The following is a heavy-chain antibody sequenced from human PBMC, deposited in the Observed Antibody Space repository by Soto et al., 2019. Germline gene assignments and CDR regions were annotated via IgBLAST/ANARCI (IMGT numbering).Heavy chain of an antibody. J-gene: IGHJ6*02. Sequence: SETLSLTCTVSGGSISSYYWSWIRQPPGKGLEWIGYIYYSGSTNYNPSLKSRVTISVDTSKNQFSLKLSSVTAADTAVYYCARAGSATDGMDVWGQGTTVTVS. CDR2: IYYSGST. V-gene: IGHV4-59*12. CDR3: ARAGSATDGMDV. CDR1: GGSISSYY.